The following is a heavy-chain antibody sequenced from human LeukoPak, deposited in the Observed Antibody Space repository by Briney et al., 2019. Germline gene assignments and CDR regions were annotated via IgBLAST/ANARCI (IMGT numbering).Heavy chain of an antibody. V-gene: IGHV3-66*01. J-gene: IGHJ6*02. CDR2: IYSGGST. CDR1: GFTVSSNY. Sequence: PGGSLRLSCAASGFTVSSNYMSWVRQAPGKGLEWGSVIYSGGSTYYADSVQGRFTISRDNSKNTLYLQINSLRAEDTAVYYCARGGRTRGSISELVEYGMDVWGQGTTVTVSS. CDR3: ARGGRTRGSISELVEYGMDV. D-gene: IGHD3-10*01.